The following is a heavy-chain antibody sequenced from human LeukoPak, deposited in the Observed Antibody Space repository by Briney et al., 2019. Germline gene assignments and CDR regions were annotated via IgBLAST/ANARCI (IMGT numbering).Heavy chain of an antibody. J-gene: IGHJ6*03. Sequence: GASVKVSCKASGYTFTGYYMHWVRQAPGQGLEWMGRINPNSGGTNYAQKFQGRVTMTRDTSISTAYMELSRLRSDDTAVYYWARGAPRYYDFWSGQNMDVWGKGTTVTVSS. CDR3: ARGAPRYYDFWSGQNMDV. CDR2: INPNSGGT. D-gene: IGHD3-3*01. CDR1: GYTFTGYY. V-gene: IGHV1-2*06.